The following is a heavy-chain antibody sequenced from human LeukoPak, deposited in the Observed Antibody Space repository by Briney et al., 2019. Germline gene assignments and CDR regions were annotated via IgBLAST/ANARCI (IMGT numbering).Heavy chain of an antibody. V-gene: IGHV4-39*07. Sequence: SETLSLTCTVSGGSISTSNYYWGWIRQPPGKGLEWIGNIFYSGSTYYSPSLKSRVTISVDTSKNQFSLKLSSVTAADTAVYYCARRLRWGFGTFDYWGQGTLVTVSS. CDR1: GGSISTSNYY. CDR3: ARRLRWGFGTFDY. J-gene: IGHJ4*02. CDR2: IFYSGST. D-gene: IGHD4-23*01.